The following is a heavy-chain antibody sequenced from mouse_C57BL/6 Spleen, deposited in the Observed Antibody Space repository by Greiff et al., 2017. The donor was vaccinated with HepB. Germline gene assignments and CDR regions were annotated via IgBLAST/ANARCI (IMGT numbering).Heavy chain of an antibody. Sequence: VQLQQSGAELVKPGASVKLSCKASGYTFTSYWMHWVKQRPGQGLEWIGMIHPNSGSTNYNEKFKSKATLTVDKSSSTAYMQLSSLTSEDSAVYYCARGLSGGSVAYWGQGTLVTVSA. CDR2: IHPNSGST. V-gene: IGHV1-64*01. CDR1: GYTFTSYW. D-gene: IGHD1-1*02. CDR3: ARGLSGGSVAY. J-gene: IGHJ3*01.